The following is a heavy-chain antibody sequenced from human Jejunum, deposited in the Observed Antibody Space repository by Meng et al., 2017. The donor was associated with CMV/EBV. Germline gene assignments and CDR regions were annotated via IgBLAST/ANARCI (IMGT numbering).Heavy chain of an antibody. V-gene: IGHV4-59*11. J-gene: IGHJ4*02. CDR1: GVSIRTHY. CDR3: AERGGGY. Sequence: QVQLQQSGPGLVKPSETLSRTCRVSGVSIRTHYWSGVRQTPGKGLEWIASIHYTGRADYSPSLKSRLTISVDTSDSQLSLKLSSVTPADTAMYYCAERGGGYWEKGLLGTV. CDR2: IHYTGRA. D-gene: IGHD1-1*01.